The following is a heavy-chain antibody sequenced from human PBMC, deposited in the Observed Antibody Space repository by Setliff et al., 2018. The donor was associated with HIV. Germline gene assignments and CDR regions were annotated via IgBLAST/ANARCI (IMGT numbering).Heavy chain of an antibody. V-gene: IGHV1-18*01. CDR1: GYTFTSYD. D-gene: IGHD6-6*01. J-gene: IGHJ4*02. Sequence: ASVKVSCKASGYTFTSYDISWVRQAPGQGLEWMGWISAYNGYTNYAQKFQRRLTITADESTNTAYMELSSLKSEDTAVYYCARDPTGGAARFDYWGQGTLVTVSS. CDR2: ISAYNGYT. CDR3: ARDPTGGAARFDY.